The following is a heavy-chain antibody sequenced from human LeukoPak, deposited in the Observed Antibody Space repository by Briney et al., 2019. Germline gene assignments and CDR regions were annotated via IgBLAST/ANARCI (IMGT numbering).Heavy chain of an antibody. CDR2: IGFAGDT. D-gene: IGHD5-18*01. J-gene: IGHJ5*02. CDR1: GFTFSAYD. CDR3: ARGLPGGLDP. Sequence: PGGSLRLSFAASGFTFSAYDMHWVRQATGKGLEWVSGIGFAGDTNYADSVKGRFTISRENAKNSLYLQMNSLTPGDTAMYFCARGLPGGLDPWGQGTLVTVSS. V-gene: IGHV3-13*01.